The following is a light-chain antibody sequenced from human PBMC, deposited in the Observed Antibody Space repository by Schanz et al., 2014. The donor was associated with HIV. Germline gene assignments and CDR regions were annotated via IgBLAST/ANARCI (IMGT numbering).Light chain of an antibody. J-gene: IGLJ1*01. V-gene: IGLV2-14*03. CDR2: DVS. Sequence: QSALTQPRSVSGSPGQSVTISCTGTSSDVGDYNYVSWYQQHPGKAPKLMIYDVSNRPSGVSSRFSGSKSGNTASLTISGLQAEDEADYYCCSYTTTSTYVFGAGTKLTVL. CDR3: CSYTTTSTYV. CDR1: SSDVGDYNY.